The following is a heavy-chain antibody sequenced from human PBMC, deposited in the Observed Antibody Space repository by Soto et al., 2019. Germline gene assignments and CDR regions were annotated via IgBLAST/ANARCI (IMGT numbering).Heavy chain of an antibody. CDR2: IWYEGRNK. CDR3: ARDLVFDDSSGPVDY. V-gene: IGHV3-33*01. D-gene: IGHD3-22*01. CDR1: GFSFSSYG. Sequence: QVQLVESGGGVVQPGRSLRLSCAASGFSFSSYGMHWVRQAPGKGLEWVAVIWYEGRNKYYADSVKGRFTISRDNSNTTVYLQMNSLRAEGTAVYYSARDLVFDDSSGPVDYWGQGTRVTVPS. J-gene: IGHJ4*02.